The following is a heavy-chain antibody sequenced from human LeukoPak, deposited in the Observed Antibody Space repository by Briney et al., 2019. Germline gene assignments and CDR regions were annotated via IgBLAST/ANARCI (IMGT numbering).Heavy chain of an antibody. J-gene: IGHJ5*02. CDR1: GGSFSGYY. V-gene: IGHV4-34*01. CDR3: ARSRVVRRGGRFDP. CDR2: INHSGST. Sequence: PSETLSLTCAVYGGSFSGYYWSWLRQPPGKGLEWIGEINHSGSTNYNPSLKSRVTISVDTSKNQFSLKLSSVTAADTAVYYCARSRVVRRGGRFDPWGQGTLVTVSS. D-gene: IGHD5-24*01.